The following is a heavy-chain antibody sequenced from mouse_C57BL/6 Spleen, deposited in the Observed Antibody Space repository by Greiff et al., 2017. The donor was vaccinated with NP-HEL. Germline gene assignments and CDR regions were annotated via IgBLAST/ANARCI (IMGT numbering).Heavy chain of an antibody. Sequence: QVQLQQPGAELVKPGASVKMSCKASGYTFTSYWITWVKQRPGQGLEWIGDIYPGSGSTNYNEKFKGKATLTVDTSSSTAYMQLRSLTSEDSAVYYYARTPYSSWDFDVWGKGTTVTVSS. CDR2: IYPGSGST. CDR1: GYTFTSYW. CDR3: ARTPYSSWDFDV. V-gene: IGHV1-55*01. D-gene: IGHD1-3*01. J-gene: IGHJ1*03.